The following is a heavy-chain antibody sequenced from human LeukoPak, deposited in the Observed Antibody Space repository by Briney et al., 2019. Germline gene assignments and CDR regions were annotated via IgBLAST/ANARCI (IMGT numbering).Heavy chain of an antibody. CDR2: IYPGDSEP. J-gene: IGHJ4*02. V-gene: IGHV5-51*01. CDR3: ARRGGSLHYFDY. D-gene: IGHD1-26*01. Sequence: KLGESLKISCKGSGYSFTTYWVAWVRQMPGKGLEWMGIIYPGDSEPRYSPSFQGQVTFSVDKSISTAYLQWSSLKASDTAMYHCARRGGSLHYFDYWGQGTLVTVSS. CDR1: GYSFTTYW.